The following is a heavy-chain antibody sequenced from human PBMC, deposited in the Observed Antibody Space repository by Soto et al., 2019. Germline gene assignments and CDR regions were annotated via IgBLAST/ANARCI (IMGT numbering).Heavy chain of an antibody. CDR2: IIPIFGTA. J-gene: IGHJ4*02. CDR3: ARDPVGRAAGGTGSVDY. Sequence: QVQLVQSGAEVQKPGSSVKVSCKASGGTFSSYAISWVRQAPGQGLEWMGGIIPIFGTANYAQKFQGRVTITADESTSTAYMELSSLRSEDTAVYYCARDPVGRAAGGTGSVDYWGQGTLVTGCS. V-gene: IGHV1-69*01. CDR1: GGTFSSYA. D-gene: IGHD6-13*01.